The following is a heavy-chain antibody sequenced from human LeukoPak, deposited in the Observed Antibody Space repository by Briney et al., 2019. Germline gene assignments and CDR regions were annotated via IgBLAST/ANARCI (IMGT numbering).Heavy chain of an antibody. V-gene: IGHV4-34*01. Sequence: PSETLSLTCAVYGGSFSGYYWSWLRQPPGKGLEWIGEINHSGSTNYNPSLKSRVTISVDTSKNQFSLKLSSVTAADTAVYYCARGENYDFWSGYYWFAWFDPWGQGTLVTASS. D-gene: IGHD3-3*01. J-gene: IGHJ5*02. CDR2: INHSGST. CDR1: GGSFSGYY. CDR3: ARGENYDFWSGYYWFAWFDP.